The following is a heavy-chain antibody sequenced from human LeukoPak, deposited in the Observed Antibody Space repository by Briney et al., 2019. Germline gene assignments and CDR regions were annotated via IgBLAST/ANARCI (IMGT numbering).Heavy chain of an antibody. CDR3: ASGARGGYKGYYYYMDV. Sequence: ASVKVSCKASGGTFSSYAISWVRQAPGQGLEWMGGIIPIFGTANYAQKFQGRVTITADESTSTAYMELSSLRSEDTAVYYCASGARGGYKGYYYYMDVWGKGTTVTVSS. V-gene: IGHV1-69*13. D-gene: IGHD5-18*01. CDR1: GGTFSSYA. J-gene: IGHJ6*03. CDR2: IIPIFGTA.